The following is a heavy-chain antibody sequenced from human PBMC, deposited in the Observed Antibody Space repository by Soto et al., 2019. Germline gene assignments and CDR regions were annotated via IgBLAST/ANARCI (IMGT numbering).Heavy chain of an antibody. J-gene: IGHJ5*02. CDR3: ARDRLRGYDSSGFYS. CDR1: GYSFRSYG. D-gene: IGHD3-22*01. CDR2: INPYNGNR. Sequence: QVQLVQSGGELRKPGASVKVSCEASGYSFRSYGINWVRQAPGQGLEWMGWINPYNGNRNYAQKFEDRITMTTDTSTNTVYMELRSLRSDDTAVYYWARDRLRGYDSSGFYSWGQGTLVIVSS. V-gene: IGHV1-18*01.